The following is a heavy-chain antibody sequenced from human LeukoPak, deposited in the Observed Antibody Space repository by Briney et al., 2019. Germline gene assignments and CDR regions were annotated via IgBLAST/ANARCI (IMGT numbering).Heavy chain of an antibody. V-gene: IGHV4-39*01. CDR2: IYYSGST. D-gene: IGHD3-3*01. J-gene: IGHJ4*02. CDR3: ASLRERSYYARGFDY. CDR1: GGSIIINNYY. Sequence: SETLSLTCTVSGGSIIINNYYWGWVRQPPGKGLECIGSIYYSGSTSYNPSLKSRVTISVDTSKNQFSLKLSSVTAADTAVYYCASLRERSYYARGFDYWGQGTLVTVSS.